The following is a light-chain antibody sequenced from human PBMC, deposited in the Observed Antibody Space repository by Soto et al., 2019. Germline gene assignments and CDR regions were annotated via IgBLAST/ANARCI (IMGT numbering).Light chain of an antibody. CDR2: GAS. CDR3: QQRSNWPRT. CDR1: QRVSSN. V-gene: IGKV3-15*01. J-gene: IGKJ1*01. Sequence: EIVMTQSPVTLSVSPGERATLSCRASQRVSSNLAWYQQKPGQAPRLLIYGASTRATGIPARFSGSGSGTEFTLTISSLQSEDFAVYYCQQRSNWPRTFGQGTKVEIK.